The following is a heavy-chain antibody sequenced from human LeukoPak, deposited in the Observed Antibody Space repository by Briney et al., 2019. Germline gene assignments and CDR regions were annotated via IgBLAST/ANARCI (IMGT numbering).Heavy chain of an antibody. CDR2: IYPGDSDT. CDR3: ARHVNYYGSGSYYNVRWFDP. D-gene: IGHD3-10*01. CDR1: GYSFTSYW. V-gene: IGHV5-51*01. J-gene: IGHJ5*02. Sequence: GESLKISCKGSGYSFTSYWIGWVRQMPGKGLEWMGIIYPGDSDTRYSPSCEGQVTISAEKSISTAYLQWSSLKASDTAMYYCARHVNYYGSGSYYNVRWFDPWGQGTLVTVSS.